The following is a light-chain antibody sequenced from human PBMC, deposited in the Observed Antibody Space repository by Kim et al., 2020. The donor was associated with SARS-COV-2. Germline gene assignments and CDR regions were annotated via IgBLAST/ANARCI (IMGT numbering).Light chain of an antibody. J-gene: IGLJ3*02. CDR2: DVT. V-gene: IGLV2-14*03. CDR1: RSDIGGYNY. CDR3: SSYSSSGAWV. Sequence: GQSVTISCTGSRSDIGGYNYVSWFQQHPGKAPKLMIYDVTKWPSGISNRFSGSKSGNTASLTISGLLAEDEADYYCSSYSSSGAWVFGGGTQLTVL.